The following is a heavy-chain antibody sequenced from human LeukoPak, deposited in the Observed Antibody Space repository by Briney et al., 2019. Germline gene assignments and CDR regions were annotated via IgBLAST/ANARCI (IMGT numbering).Heavy chain of an antibody. CDR1: GFTFSNYG. Sequence: GTLRLSCAVSGFTFSNYGMNWVRQAPGKGLEWVSGITSRGGSTYYADSVKGRFTISRDNSKSTLYLQVNSLRAEDTAIYYCAKDYNWNDVRGTMDYWGQGTLVTVSS. CDR2: ITSRGGST. V-gene: IGHV3-23*01. CDR3: AKDYNWNDVRGTMDY. D-gene: IGHD1-1*01. J-gene: IGHJ4*02.